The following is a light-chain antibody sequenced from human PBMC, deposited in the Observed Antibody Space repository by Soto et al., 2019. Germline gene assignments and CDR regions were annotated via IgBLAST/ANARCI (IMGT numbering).Light chain of an antibody. CDR2: GAS. CDR3: QQYNKWPPYT. CDR1: QSVSSN. J-gene: IGKJ2*01. Sequence: EIVMTQSPATLSVSPGARATLSCRASQSVSSNLAWYQQKPGQAPRLLIYGASTRATGIPARFSGSGSGTEFTLTISSLQSEDFAVYYCQQYNKWPPYTFGQGTKLEIK. V-gene: IGKV3-15*01.